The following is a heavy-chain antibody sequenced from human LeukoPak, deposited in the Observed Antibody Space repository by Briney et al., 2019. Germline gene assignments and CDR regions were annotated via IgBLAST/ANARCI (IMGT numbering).Heavy chain of an antibody. CDR2: ISGRGDYI. Sequence: GGSLRLSCAGSGFTPSSYTMNWVRQAPGKGLEWVASISGRGDYIYYADSVKGRFTISRDNAKNSLFLQMNSLRADDTAVYYCARRSGSYDYWGQGTLVIVSS. V-gene: IGHV3-21*01. CDR3: ARRSGSYDY. CDR1: GFTPSSYT. J-gene: IGHJ4*02. D-gene: IGHD1-26*01.